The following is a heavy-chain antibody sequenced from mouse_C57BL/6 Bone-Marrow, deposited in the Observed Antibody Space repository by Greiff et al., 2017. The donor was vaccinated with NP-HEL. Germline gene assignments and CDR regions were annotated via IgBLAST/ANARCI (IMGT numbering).Heavy chain of an antibody. CDR2: ISSGGSYT. J-gene: IGHJ3*01. Sequence: EVKLVESGGDLVKPGGSLKLSCAASGFTFSSYGMSWVRQTPDKRLEWVATISSGGSYTYYPASVKGRFTISRDNAKNTLYLQMSSLKSEDTAMYYGARNRTWFAYGGQGTLVTVSA. CDR3: ARNRTWFAY. V-gene: IGHV5-6*01. CDR1: GFTFSSYG.